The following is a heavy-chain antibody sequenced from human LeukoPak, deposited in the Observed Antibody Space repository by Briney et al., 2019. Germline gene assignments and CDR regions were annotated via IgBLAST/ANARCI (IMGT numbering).Heavy chain of an antibody. Sequence: GGSLRLSCAASGFTFSSYGMHWVRQAPGKGLEWVAVIWYDGSNKYYADSVKGRFTISRDNSKNTLYLQMNSLRAEDTAVYYCARDSGSHTIEYYFDYWGQGTLVTVSS. CDR3: ARDSGSHTIEYYFDY. D-gene: IGHD1-26*01. CDR2: IWYDGSNK. V-gene: IGHV3-33*01. CDR1: GFTFSSYG. J-gene: IGHJ4*02.